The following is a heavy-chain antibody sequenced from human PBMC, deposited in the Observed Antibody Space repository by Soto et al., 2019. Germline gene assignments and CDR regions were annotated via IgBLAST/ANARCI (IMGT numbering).Heavy chain of an antibody. CDR2: IYYSGNT. V-gene: IGHV4-39*01. CDR1: GGSVNIGTYY. J-gene: IGHJ6*02. Sequence: SETLSLTCTVPGGSVNIGTYYWAWIRQPPGKGLEWIGNIYYSGNTYYKPSLNSRVTISVDTSKNQFSLKLSSVTAADTAVYYCARHGRGWHTPYYYYGMDVWGQGTTVTVSS. D-gene: IGHD6-19*01. CDR3: ARHGRGWHTPYYYYGMDV.